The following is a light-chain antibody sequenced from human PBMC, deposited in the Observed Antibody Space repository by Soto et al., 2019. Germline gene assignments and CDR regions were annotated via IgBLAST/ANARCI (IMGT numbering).Light chain of an antibody. CDR2: GAS. Sequence: VIPQSQFTLSVPPASSSPLSGRASQNISRSLAWYQKTPGQPPRLLIYGASSRATGIQDRFSGSGSGTDFTLTISRLEHEDVAVYYCQQYEAVVTFGQGTKVDIK. J-gene: IGKJ1*01. CDR3: QQYEAVVT. CDR1: QNISRS. V-gene: IGKV3-20*01.